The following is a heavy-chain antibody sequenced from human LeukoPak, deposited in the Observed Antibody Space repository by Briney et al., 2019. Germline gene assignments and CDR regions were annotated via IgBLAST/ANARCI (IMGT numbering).Heavy chain of an antibody. CDR3: ARDWAYMVRGVDWFDP. J-gene: IGHJ5*02. CDR1: GYTFTGYY. CDR2: INPNSGGT. Sequence: GASVKVSCKASGYTFTGYYMHWVRQAPGQGLEWMGWINPNSGGTNYAQKFQGRVTMTRDTSISTAYMELSRLRSDDTAVYYCARDWAYMVRGVDWFDPWGQGTLVTVSS. D-gene: IGHD3-10*01. V-gene: IGHV1-2*02.